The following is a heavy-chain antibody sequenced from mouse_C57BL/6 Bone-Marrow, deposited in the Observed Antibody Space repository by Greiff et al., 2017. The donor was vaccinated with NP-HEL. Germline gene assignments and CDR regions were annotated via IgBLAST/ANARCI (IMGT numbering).Heavy chain of an antibody. J-gene: IGHJ2*01. V-gene: IGHV1-81*01. CDR1: GYTFTSYG. CDR3: ASPYYNSYKDYFDC. CDR2: IYPRSGNT. Sequence: QVQLKQSGAELARPGASVKLSCKASGYTFTSYGISWVKQRTGQGLEWIGEIYPRSGNTYYNEKFKGKATLTADKSSSTAYMELRSLTSEDSAVYFCASPYYNSYKDYFDCWGQVTTLTVSS. D-gene: IGHD2-5*01.